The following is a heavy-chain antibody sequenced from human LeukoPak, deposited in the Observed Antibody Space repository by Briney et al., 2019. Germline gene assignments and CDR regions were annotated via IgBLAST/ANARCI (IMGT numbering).Heavy chain of an antibody. CDR2: IIPIFGTA. Sequence: SVKVSCKVSGYTLTELSMHWVRQAPGQGLEWMGGIIPIFGTANYAQKFQGRVTITADESTSTAYMELSSLRSEDTAVYYCARDVDTASNFDYWGQGTLVTVSS. CDR3: ARDVDTASNFDY. V-gene: IGHV1-69*13. J-gene: IGHJ4*02. D-gene: IGHD5-18*01. CDR1: GYTLTELS.